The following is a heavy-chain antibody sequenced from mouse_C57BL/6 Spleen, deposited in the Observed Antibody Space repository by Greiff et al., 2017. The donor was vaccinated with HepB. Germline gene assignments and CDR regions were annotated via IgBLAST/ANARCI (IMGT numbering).Heavy chain of an antibody. CDR3: AREEGYFDY. V-gene: IGHV1-81*01. Sequence: VQRVESGAELARPGASVKLSCKASGYTFTSYGISWVKQRTGQGLEWIGEIYPRSGNTYYNEKFKGKATLTADKSSSTAYMELRSLTSEDSAVYFCAREEGYFDYWCQGTTLTVSS. CDR2: IYPRSGNT. J-gene: IGHJ2*01. CDR1: GYTFTSYG.